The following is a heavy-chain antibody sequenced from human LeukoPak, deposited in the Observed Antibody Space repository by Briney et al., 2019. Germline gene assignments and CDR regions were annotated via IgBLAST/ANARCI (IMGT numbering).Heavy chain of an antibody. V-gene: IGHV1-2*04. CDR2: INPNSGGT. J-gene: IGHJ4*02. Sequence: ASVKVSCRASGHTFTGFGISWVRQAPGQGLEWMGWINPNSGGTNYAQKFQGWVTMTRDTSISTAYMELSRLRSDDTAVYYCARSGEQLVPDYWGQGTLVTVSS. CDR1: GHTFTGFG. D-gene: IGHD6-13*01. CDR3: ARSGEQLVPDY.